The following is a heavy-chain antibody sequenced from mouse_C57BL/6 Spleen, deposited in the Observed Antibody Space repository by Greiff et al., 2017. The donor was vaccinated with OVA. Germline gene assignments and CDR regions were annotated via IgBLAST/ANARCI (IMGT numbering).Heavy chain of an antibody. V-gene: IGHV1-69*01. CDR1: GYTFTSYW. D-gene: IGHD4-1*01. Sequence: VKLQQPGAELVMPGASVKLSCKASGYTFTSYWMHWVKQRPGQGLEWIGEIDPSDSYNNYNQKFKGKSTLTVDKSSSTAYMQLSSLASEDSSVYYCARDWDGAFDYWGQGTTLTVSS. J-gene: IGHJ2*01. CDR3: ARDWDGAFDY. CDR2: IDPSDSYN.